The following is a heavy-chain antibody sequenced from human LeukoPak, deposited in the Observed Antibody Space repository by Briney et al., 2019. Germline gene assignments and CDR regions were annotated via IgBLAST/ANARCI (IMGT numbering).Heavy chain of an antibody. D-gene: IGHD5-18*01. CDR3: ARVGYSYGSPIDY. Sequence: GGSLRLSCAASGFTFSSYSMNWVRQAPGKGLEWVSSISSSSSYIYYADSVKGRFTISRDNAKNSLYLQINSLRAEDTAVYYCARVGYSYGSPIDYWGQGTLVTVSS. J-gene: IGHJ4*02. CDR1: GFTFSSYS. CDR2: ISSSSSYI. V-gene: IGHV3-21*01.